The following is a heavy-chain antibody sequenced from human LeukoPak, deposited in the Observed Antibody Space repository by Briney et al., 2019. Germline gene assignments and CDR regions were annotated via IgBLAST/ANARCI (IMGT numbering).Heavy chain of an antibody. D-gene: IGHD1-14*01. CDR2: MNPNSGNT. CDR3: AWGSRSLYFDY. V-gene: IGHV1-8*01. Sequence: GASVKVSCKASGYTFISYDINWVRQATGQGLEWMGWMNPNSGNTGCAQKFQGRVTLTRNTSITTAYMELSSLRSEDTAVYFCAWGSRSLYFDYWGQGTLVTVSS. CDR1: GYTFISYD. J-gene: IGHJ4*02.